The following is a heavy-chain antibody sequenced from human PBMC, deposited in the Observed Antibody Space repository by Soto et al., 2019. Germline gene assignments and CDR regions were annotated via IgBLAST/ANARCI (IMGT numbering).Heavy chain of an antibody. J-gene: IGHJ6*02. CDR3: ARDAHCRGAQGCRAMDV. D-gene: IGHD2-21*01. V-gene: IGHV1-18*04. Sequence: QVQLVQSGAEVKKPGASVKVSCTASGYTFTSDGVSWVRQAPGQGLEWMGWISGYNGNTNYAQRFRDRVTLTTDTSTSTAYMELRSLRSDDSAVYYCARDAHCRGAQGCRAMDVWGQGTTITVSS. CDR2: ISGYNGNT. CDR1: GYTFTSDG.